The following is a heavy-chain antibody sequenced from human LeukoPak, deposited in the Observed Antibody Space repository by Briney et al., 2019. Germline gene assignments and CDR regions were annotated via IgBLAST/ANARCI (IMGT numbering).Heavy chain of an antibody. V-gene: IGHV4-34*01. CDR2: INHSGST. J-gene: IGHJ4*02. CDR3: ARGQSTAGGYDSLVFNY. D-gene: IGHD5-12*01. CDR1: GGSISSGGYS. Sequence: PSETLSLTCAVSGGSISSGGYSWSWIRQPPGKGLEWIGEINHSGSTNYNPSLKSRVTISVDTSKNQFSLKLSSVTAADTAVYYCARGQSTAGGYDSLVFNYWGQGTLVTVSS.